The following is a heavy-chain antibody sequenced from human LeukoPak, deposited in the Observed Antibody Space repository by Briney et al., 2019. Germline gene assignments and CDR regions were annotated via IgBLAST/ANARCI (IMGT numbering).Heavy chain of an antibody. CDR1: GGSFSGYY. CDR2: INHSGSA. J-gene: IGHJ4*02. V-gene: IGHV4-34*01. Sequence: SETLSLTCAVSGGSFSGYYWTWVRQPPGKGLEWIGEINHSGSANYSPSLSSRVTISLDMSENQFSLKLTSATAADTAVYYCARGQGTVTTHWGQGTLVTVSS. D-gene: IGHD4-17*01. CDR3: ARGQGTVTTH.